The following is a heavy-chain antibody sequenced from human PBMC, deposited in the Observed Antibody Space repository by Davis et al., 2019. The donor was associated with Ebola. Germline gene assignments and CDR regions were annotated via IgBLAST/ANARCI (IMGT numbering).Heavy chain of an antibody. V-gene: IGHV3-23*01. CDR1: GFTFSSYG. CDR3: ARGALVVVGYYYYMDV. Sequence: GESLKISCAASGFTFSSYGMHWVRQAPGKGLEWVSAISGSGGSTYYADSVKGRFTISRDNSKNTLYLQMNSLRAEDTAVYYCARGALVVVGYYYYMDVWGKGTTVTVSS. J-gene: IGHJ6*03. D-gene: IGHD2-2*01. CDR2: ISGSGGST.